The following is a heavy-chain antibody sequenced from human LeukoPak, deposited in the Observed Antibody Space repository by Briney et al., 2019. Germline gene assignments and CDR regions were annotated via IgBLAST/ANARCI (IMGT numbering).Heavy chain of an antibody. J-gene: IGHJ4*02. V-gene: IGHV5-51*01. CDR1: GYSFTSYW. Sequence: GESLKISCKGSGYSFTSYWIGWVCQMPGKGLEWMGIIYPGDSDTRYSPPFQGQVTISADKSISTAYLQWSSLKASDTAMYYCARPIDGYNLGFDYWGQGTLVTVSS. CDR3: ARPIDGYNLGFDY. CDR2: IYPGDSDT. D-gene: IGHD5-24*01.